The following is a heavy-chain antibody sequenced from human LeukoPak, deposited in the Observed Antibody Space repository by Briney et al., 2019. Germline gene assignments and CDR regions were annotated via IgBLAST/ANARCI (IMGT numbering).Heavy chain of an antibody. D-gene: IGHD4-17*01. CDR3: ARDRDGDQYYFDY. V-gene: IGHV1-2*02. CDR2: INPNSGVT. Sequence: ASVKVSCKASGYTFTGYYMHWVRQAPGQGLEWMGRINPNSGVTSYAQKFQGRVTMTRDASISTAYMELSRLRSDDTAVYYCARDRDGDQYYFDYWGQGTLVTVSS. J-gene: IGHJ4*02. CDR1: GYTFTGYY.